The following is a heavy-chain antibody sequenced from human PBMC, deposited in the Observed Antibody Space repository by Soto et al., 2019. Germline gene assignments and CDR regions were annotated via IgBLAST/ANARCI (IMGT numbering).Heavy chain of an antibody. CDR2: SYHSGST. V-gene: IGHV4-4*02. Sequence: QVQLQESGPGLVKPSGTLSLTCAVSGGSISSSNWWSWVRQPPGKGLERIGESYHSGSTNYNPSPKSRVTISVDKSKSRVSRKLSSVTAAEPAVYYCARWSIVGANRFDYWVQGTLVPVTS. J-gene: IGHJ4*02. CDR3: ARWSIVGANRFDY. D-gene: IGHD1-26*01. CDR1: GGSISSSNW.